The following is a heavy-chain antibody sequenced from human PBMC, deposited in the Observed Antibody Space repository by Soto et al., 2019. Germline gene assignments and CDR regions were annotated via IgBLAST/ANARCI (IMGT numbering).Heavy chain of an antibody. J-gene: IGHJ4*02. D-gene: IGHD6-13*01. CDR2: ISGSGGST. Sequence: PGGSLRLSCSASGFTFSSYAMHWVRQAQGKGLEWVSVISGSGGSTYYADSVKGRFTISRDNSKNTLSLQMNSLRAEDTAVYYCARRGPGTYFDHWGQGTLVTVSS. CDR3: ARRGPGTYFDH. CDR1: GFTFSSYA. V-gene: IGHV3-23*01.